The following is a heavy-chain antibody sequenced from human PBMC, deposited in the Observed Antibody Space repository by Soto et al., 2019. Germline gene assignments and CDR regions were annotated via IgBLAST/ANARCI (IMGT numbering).Heavy chain of an antibody. CDR2: INPNGGGT. CDR1: GYTFTGNY. J-gene: IGHJ4*02. D-gene: IGHD3-22*01. Sequence: ASVKVSCKASGYTFTGNYMHWVRQAPGQGLEWMGWINPNGGGTNYAQKFQGRVTMTRDTSISTAYMELSRLRSDDTAVYYCARDPKYYYDSSGYYGPPDYWGQGTLVTVSS. V-gene: IGHV1-2*02. CDR3: ARDPKYYYDSSGYYGPPDY.